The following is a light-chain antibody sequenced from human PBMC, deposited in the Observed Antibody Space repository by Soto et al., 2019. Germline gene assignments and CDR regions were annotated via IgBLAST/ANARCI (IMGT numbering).Light chain of an antibody. J-gene: IGKJ4*01. V-gene: IGKV3D-15*01. CDR1: QSVSTY. CDR3: QKYNSGPLT. CDR2: GVS. Sequence: PGERATLSCRASQSVSTYLAWYQQKPGQAPRLLIYGVSSRATGVPDRFSGSGSGTDFTLTISSLQPEDVAIYYCQKYNSGPLTFGGGTKVDIK.